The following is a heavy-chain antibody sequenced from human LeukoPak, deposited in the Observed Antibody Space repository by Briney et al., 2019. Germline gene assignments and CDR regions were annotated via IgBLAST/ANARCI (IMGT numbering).Heavy chain of an antibody. CDR2: IGGSGGSA. CDR3: ARGTAWYSSGWFFDY. V-gene: IGHV3-23*01. D-gene: IGHD6-13*01. CDR1: GFTFSSYA. J-gene: IGHJ4*02. Sequence: PGGSLRLSCAASGFTFSSYAMTWVRQAPGKGLEWVSGIGGSGGSAYYADSVKGRFTISRDNSKNTLYLQMNSLRADDTAVYYCARGTAWYSSGWFFDYWGQGTLVTVSS.